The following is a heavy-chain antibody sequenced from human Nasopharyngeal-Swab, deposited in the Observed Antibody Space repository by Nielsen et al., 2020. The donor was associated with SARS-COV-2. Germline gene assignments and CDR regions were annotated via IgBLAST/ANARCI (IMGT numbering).Heavy chain of an antibody. D-gene: IGHD2-15*01. V-gene: IGHV3-21*01. J-gene: IGHJ6*02. CDR3: ARSNLGSSRYYYYGMDV. CDR1: GFSFSSYS. CDR2: ISSSSSYI. Sequence: GGSLRLSCAASGFSFSSYSMNWVRQAPGKGLEWVSSISSSSSYIYYADSVKGRFTISRDNAKNSLYLQMNSLRAEDTAVYYCARSNLGSSRYYYYGMDVWGQGTTVTVSS.